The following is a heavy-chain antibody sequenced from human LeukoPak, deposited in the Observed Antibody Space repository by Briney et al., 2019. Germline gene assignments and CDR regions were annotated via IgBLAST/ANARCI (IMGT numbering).Heavy chain of an antibody. CDR2: INHSGST. CDR3: ARGRGRWYGSGSYYNWVFDY. J-gene: IGHJ4*02. Sequence: PSETLSLTCAVYGGSFSGYYWSWIRQPPGKGLGWIGEINHSGSTNYNPSLKSRVTISVDTSKNQFSLKLSSVTAADTAVYYCARGRGRWYGSGSYYNWVFDYWGQGTLVTVSS. V-gene: IGHV4-34*01. D-gene: IGHD3-10*01. CDR1: GGSFSGYY.